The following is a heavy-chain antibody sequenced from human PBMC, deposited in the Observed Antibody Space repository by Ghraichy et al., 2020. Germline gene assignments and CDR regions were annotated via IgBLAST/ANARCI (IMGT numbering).Heavy chain of an antibody. V-gene: IGHV3-15*07. CDR1: GFTFSNAW. CDR2: IKSKYNGETI. Sequence: GGSLRLSCIGSGFTFSNAWMNWVRQAPGKGLEWVGRIKSKYNGETIDYIAPVKGRFVISRDDSKNTVFLQMNSVRTEDTGIYFCATGGYYFDFWGHGALVTVSS. CDR3: ATGGYYFDF. J-gene: IGHJ4*01.